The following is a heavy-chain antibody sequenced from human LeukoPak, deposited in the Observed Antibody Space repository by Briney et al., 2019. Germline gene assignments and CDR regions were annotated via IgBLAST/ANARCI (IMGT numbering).Heavy chain of an antibody. Sequence: PGGSLRLSCAASGFTFSDYYMSWIRQAPGKGLEWVSAISGSGGSTYYADSVKGRFTISRDNSKNTLYLQMNSLRAEDTAVYYCVDILTGPSPFDYWGQGTLVTVSS. CDR3: VDILTGPSPFDY. V-gene: IGHV3-23*01. D-gene: IGHD3-9*01. J-gene: IGHJ4*02. CDR1: GFTFSDYY. CDR2: ISGSGGST.